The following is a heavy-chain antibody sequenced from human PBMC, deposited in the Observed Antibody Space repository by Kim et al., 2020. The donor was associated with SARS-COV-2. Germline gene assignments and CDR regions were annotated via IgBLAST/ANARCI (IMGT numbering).Heavy chain of an antibody. CDR2: IYHSGTT. D-gene: IGHD3-10*01. V-gene: IGHV4-39*01. CDR1: GGSISSSHDY. J-gene: IGHJ3*02. Sequence: SETLSLTCTVSGGSISSSHDYWGWIRQPPGKGPEWIGSIYHSGTTYNNPSLTSRLTISVDTSKNQFSLKLRSVTAADTAVYYCARSINMGQSAFDIWGQGTMVTVSS. CDR3: ARSINMGQSAFDI.